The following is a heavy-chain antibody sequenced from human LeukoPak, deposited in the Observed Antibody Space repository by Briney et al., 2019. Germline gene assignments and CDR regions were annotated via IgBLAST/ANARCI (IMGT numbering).Heavy chain of an antibody. Sequence: GGSLRLSCVASGFSFSTSHMNWVRQAPGKGLEWVSYITSVGDIIYYTDSLQGRFTVSRDNAKNSVYLQMISLRAEDTAVYYCAREGGFGYDDAFDTWGHGTTVTVSS. CDR2: ITSVGDII. V-gene: IGHV3-48*03. J-gene: IGHJ3*02. CDR1: GFSFSTSH. D-gene: IGHD3-16*02. CDR3: AREGGFGYDDAFDT.